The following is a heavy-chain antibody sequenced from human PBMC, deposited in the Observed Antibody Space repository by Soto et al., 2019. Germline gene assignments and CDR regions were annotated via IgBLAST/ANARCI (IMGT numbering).Heavy chain of an antibody. D-gene: IGHD6-13*01. Sequence: ASVKVSCKASGYTFTGYYMHWVRQAPGQRLEWMGWINPNSGGTNYAQKFQGWVTMTRDTSISTAYMELSRLGSDNTAVYYCARGLSSSWGNYYYYGMDVWGQGTTVTVSS. J-gene: IGHJ6*02. CDR2: INPNSGGT. CDR3: ARGLSSSWGNYYYYGMDV. CDR1: GYTFTGYY. V-gene: IGHV1-2*04.